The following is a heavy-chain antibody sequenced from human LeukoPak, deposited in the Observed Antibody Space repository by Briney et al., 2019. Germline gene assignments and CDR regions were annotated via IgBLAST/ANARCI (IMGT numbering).Heavy chain of an antibody. CDR1: GYTFTSYY. J-gene: IGHJ4*02. CDR2: INPNSGGT. V-gene: IGHV1-2*02. Sequence: GASVKVSCKASGYTFTSYYMHWVRQAPGQGLEWMGWINPNSGGTNYAQKFQGRVTMTRDTSISTAYMELSRLRSDDTAVYYCARAHPGDYGDFQFDYWGQGTLVTVSS. CDR3: ARAHPGDYGDFQFDY. D-gene: IGHD4-17*01.